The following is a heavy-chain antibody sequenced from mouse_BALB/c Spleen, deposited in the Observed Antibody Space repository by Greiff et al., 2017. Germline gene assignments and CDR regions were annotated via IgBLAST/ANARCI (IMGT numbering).Heavy chain of an antibody. CDR3: ARRYYRYDDEGCPWFAY. CDR2: ISSGGSYT. J-gene: IGHJ3*01. D-gene: IGHD2-14*01. V-gene: IGHV5-6*01. Sequence: EVQLVESGGDLVKPGGSLKLSCAASGFTFSSYGMSWVRQTPDKRLEWVATISSGGSYTYYPDSVKGRFTISRDNAKNTLYLQMSSLKSEDTAMYYCARRYYRYDDEGCPWFAYWGQGTLVTVSA. CDR1: GFTFSSYG.